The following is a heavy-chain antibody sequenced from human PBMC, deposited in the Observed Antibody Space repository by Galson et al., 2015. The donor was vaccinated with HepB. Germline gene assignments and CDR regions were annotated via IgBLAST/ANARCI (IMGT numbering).Heavy chain of an antibody. CDR3: ARDSDYGDYYYFDY. J-gene: IGHJ4*02. Sequence: SVKVSCKASGYTFTSYGISWVRQAPGQGLEWMGWISAYNGNTNYAQKLQGRVTTTTDTSTSTAYMELRSLRSDDTAVYYCARDSDYGDYYYFDYWGQGTLVTVSS. CDR1: GYTFTSYG. V-gene: IGHV1-18*04. D-gene: IGHD4-17*01. CDR2: ISAYNGNT.